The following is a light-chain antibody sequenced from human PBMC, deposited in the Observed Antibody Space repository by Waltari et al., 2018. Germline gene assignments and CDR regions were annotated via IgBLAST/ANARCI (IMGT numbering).Light chain of an antibody. Sequence: QPVVTQEPSRTVSPGGTVTLTCDSSPGPVTRGHYPYWFQQTPGHAPRTLIYDTSNRHSWTPARFSGSLLGDKAALTLTGAQPEDEADYYCMLFYNNGCVFGGGTRLAVL. CDR1: PGPVTRGHY. J-gene: IGLJ3*02. CDR3: MLFYNNGCV. CDR2: DTS. V-gene: IGLV7-46*01.